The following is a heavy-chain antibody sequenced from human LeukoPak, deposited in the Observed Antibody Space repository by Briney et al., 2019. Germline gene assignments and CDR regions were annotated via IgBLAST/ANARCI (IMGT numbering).Heavy chain of an antibody. J-gene: IGHJ3*02. CDR3: ASRLYGDAFDI. D-gene: IGHD4-17*01. V-gene: IGHV3-48*03. CDR2: ISSSGSTI. CDR1: GFTFRSYE. Sequence: GGSLRLSCAASGFTFRSYEMNWVRQAPGKGLEWVSYISSSGSTIYYADSVKGRFTISRDNAKNSLYLQMNSLRAEDTAVYYCASRLYGDAFDIWGQGTMVTVSS.